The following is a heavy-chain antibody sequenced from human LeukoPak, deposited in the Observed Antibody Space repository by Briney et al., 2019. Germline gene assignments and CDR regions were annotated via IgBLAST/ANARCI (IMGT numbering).Heavy chain of an antibody. CDR1: GFTFSSYW. CDR2: IKQDGSEK. Sequence: GGTLRLSCAASGFTFSSYWMSWVRQAPGKGLEWVANIKQDGSEKYYVDSVKGRFTISRDNAKNSLYLQMNSLRAEDTAVYYCASWGTAMVGHFDYWGQGTLVTVSS. J-gene: IGHJ4*02. V-gene: IGHV3-7*01. CDR3: ASWGTAMVGHFDY. D-gene: IGHD5-18*01.